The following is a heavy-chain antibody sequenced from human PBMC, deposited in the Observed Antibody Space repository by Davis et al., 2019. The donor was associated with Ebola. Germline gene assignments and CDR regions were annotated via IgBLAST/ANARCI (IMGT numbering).Heavy chain of an antibody. Sequence: PGGSLRLSCAASGFTFSSNGMHWVRQAPGKGLEWVAVIWSDGSNKYYADSVKGRFTISRENSKNTLYLQMNSLRAEDTAVYYCAKGGSSGWFHYYYYGMDVWGQGTTVTVSS. CDR2: IWSDGSNK. V-gene: IGHV3-33*06. CDR1: GFTFSSNG. CDR3: AKGGSSGWFHYYYYGMDV. J-gene: IGHJ6*02. D-gene: IGHD6-19*01.